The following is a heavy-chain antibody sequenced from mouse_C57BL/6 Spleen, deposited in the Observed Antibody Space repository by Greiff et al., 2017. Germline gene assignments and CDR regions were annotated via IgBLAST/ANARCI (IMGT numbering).Heavy chain of an antibody. J-gene: IGHJ2*01. CDR1: GYSFTGYY. Sequence: LQQSGPELVKPGASVKISCKASGYSFTGYYMHWVKQSSEKSLEWIGEINPSTGGTSYNQKFKGKATLTVDKSSSTAYMQLKSLTSEDSAVYYGEREVYGQYYFDYWGQGTTLTVSA. CDR2: INPSTGGT. D-gene: IGHD1-1*01. CDR3: EREVYGQYYFDY. V-gene: IGHV1-43*01.